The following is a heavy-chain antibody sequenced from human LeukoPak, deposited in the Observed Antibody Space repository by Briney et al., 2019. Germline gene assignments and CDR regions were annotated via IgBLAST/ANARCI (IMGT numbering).Heavy chain of an antibody. Sequence: ASVKXSCKASGGTFNSYAISWVRQAPGQGLEWMGGIIPIFGTAYYAQKFQGRVTITADESTRTAYMEMSSLRSEDTAVYYCARQPRSGKLGGYWGQGTLVTVSS. CDR1: GGTFNSYA. CDR3: ARQPRSGKLGGY. V-gene: IGHV1-69*13. D-gene: IGHD2-15*01. CDR2: IIPIFGTA. J-gene: IGHJ4*02.